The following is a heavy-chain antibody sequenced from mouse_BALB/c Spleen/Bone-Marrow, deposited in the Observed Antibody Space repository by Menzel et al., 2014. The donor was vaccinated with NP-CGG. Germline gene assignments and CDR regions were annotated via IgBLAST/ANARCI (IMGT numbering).Heavy chain of an antibody. Sequence: EVMLVESGGGLVQPGGSLRLSCATSGFTFNDYYMSWVRQPPGKALEWLGFIRNKANGYTTEYSASVKGRFTISRDNSQSILYLQMNTLRVEDSATYYCARDIGNYVRFAYWGQGTLVTVSA. CDR3: ARDIGNYVRFAY. CDR2: IRNKANGYTT. D-gene: IGHD2-1*01. J-gene: IGHJ3*01. CDR1: GFTFNDYY. V-gene: IGHV7-3*02.